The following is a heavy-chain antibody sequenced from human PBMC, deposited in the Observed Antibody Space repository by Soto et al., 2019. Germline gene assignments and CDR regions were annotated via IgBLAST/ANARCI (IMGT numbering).Heavy chain of an antibody. CDR3: ARATYYSGGNCYYFDS. J-gene: IGHJ4*02. CDR2: ISTYSGNT. V-gene: IGHV1-18*04. D-gene: IGHD2-15*01. Sequence: QVQLVQSGAEVKKPGASVKVSCKALGYTFTNFGVSWVRQAPGQGLEWMGWISTYSGNTHYPQRLQGRVTMTTVTSSRTAYMELRSLRSDDTAVYYCARATYYSGGNCYYFDSWGQGTLVTVSS. CDR1: GYTFTNFG.